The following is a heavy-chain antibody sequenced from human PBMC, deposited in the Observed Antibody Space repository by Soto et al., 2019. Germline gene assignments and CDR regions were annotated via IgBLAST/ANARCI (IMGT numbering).Heavy chain of an antibody. V-gene: IGHV1-2*04. J-gene: IGHJ3*02. CDR2: INPNSGGT. Sequence: ASVKVSCKASGYTFTGYYMHWVRQAPGQGLEWMGWINPNSGGTNYAQKFQGWVTMTRDTSISTAFMELNRLRSDDTAVYYCARVGTAYCGGDCYDAFDIWGQGTMVTVSS. CDR3: ARVGTAYCGGDCYDAFDI. CDR1: GYTFTGYY. D-gene: IGHD2-21*02.